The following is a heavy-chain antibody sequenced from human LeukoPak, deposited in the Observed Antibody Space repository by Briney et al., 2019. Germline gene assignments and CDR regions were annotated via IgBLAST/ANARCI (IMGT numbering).Heavy chain of an antibody. J-gene: IGHJ4*02. Sequence: SETLSLTCTVSGGSISSYYWSWIRQPAGKGLEWIGRIYTSGSTNYNPSLKSRVTMSVDTSKNQFSLKLSSVTAADTAVYYCAGGNYGYQLLQYDYWGQGTLVTVSS. V-gene: IGHV4-4*07. CDR1: GGSISSYY. CDR3: AGGNYGYQLLQYDY. CDR2: IYTSGST. D-gene: IGHD2-2*01.